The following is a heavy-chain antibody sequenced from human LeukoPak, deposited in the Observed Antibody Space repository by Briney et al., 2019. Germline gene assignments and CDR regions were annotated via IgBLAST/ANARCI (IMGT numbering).Heavy chain of an antibody. V-gene: IGHV3-30*02. CDR2: IRYDGSNK. Sequence: PGGSLRLSCAASGFTFSSYGMHWVRQAPGKGLEWVAFIRYDGSNKYYADSVKGRFTISRDNSKNTLYLQMNSLRAEDTAVYYCASCGGDYQGGNCAFDIWGQGTMVTVSS. J-gene: IGHJ3*02. CDR3: ASCGGDYQGGNCAFDI. D-gene: IGHD2-21*02. CDR1: GFTFSSYG.